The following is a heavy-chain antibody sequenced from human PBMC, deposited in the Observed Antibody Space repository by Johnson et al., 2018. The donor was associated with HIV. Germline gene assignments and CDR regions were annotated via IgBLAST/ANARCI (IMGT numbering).Heavy chain of an antibody. CDR3: ARGPIADDAFDI. D-gene: IGHD3-16*02. V-gene: IGHV3-30*02. CDR2: IRYDGRDV. Sequence: QVQLVESGGGVVQPGGSLRLSCAASGFTFSSYGMHWVRQAPGKGLEWVAFIRYDGRDVYYADSVKGRFTISRDNSKNTLYLQMNSLRAEDTAVYFCARGPIADDAFDIGGQGTMVTVSS. J-gene: IGHJ3*02. CDR1: GFTFSSYG.